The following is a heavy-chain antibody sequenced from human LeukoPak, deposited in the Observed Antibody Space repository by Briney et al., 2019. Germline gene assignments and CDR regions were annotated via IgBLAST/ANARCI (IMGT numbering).Heavy chain of an antibody. Sequence: TGGSLRLSCAASGFTFSSYGMHWVRQAPGKGLEWVAVISYDGGNKYYADSVKGRFTISRDNSKNTLYLQMNSLRAEDTAVYYCAKDRSSGWYVWGFDYWGQGTLVTVSS. CDR1: GFTFSSYG. D-gene: IGHD6-19*01. V-gene: IGHV3-30*18. CDR2: ISYDGGNK. CDR3: AKDRSSGWYVWGFDY. J-gene: IGHJ4*02.